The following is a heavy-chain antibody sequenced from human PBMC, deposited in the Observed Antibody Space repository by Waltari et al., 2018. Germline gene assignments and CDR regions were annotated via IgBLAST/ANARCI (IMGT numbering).Heavy chain of an antibody. CDR2: VDGGGKT. D-gene: IGHD5-12*01. Sequence: QLQLQESGPGRVKPSGTLSLPCVVSAASMSSTYWWSWVRQPPGKGLEWIGQVDGGGKTNYNPSFASRVTVALDTYNKQFSLTVTSATAADTAVYYCARDRGRGLYLDSWGPGLLVTVSP. J-gene: IGHJ4*02. CDR1: AASMSSTYW. CDR3: ARDRGRGLYLDS. V-gene: IGHV4-4*02.